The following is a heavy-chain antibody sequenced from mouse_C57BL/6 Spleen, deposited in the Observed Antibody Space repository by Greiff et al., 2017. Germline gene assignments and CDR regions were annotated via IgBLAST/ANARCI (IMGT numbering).Heavy chain of an antibody. CDR2: INPNNGGT. Sequence: VQLQQSGPELVKPGASVKMSCKASGYTFTDYNMHWVKQSHGKSLEWIGYINPNNGGTSSNQKFKGKATLTVNKSSSTAYIELRSLTSEDSAVYYCARSPFDYGSSYGWFAYWGQGTLVTVSA. CDR3: ARSPFDYGSSYGWFAY. CDR1: GYTFTDYN. J-gene: IGHJ3*01. D-gene: IGHD1-1*01. V-gene: IGHV1-22*01.